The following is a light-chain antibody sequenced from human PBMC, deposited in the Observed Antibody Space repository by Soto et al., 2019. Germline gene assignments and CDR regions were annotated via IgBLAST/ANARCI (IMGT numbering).Light chain of an antibody. V-gene: IGLV2-14*01. CDR2: DVS. CDR3: SSYTSSSSYV. Sequence: QSALPQPASVSGSPGQSITISCTGTSSDVGGYNYVSWYQQHPGKAPKLMIYDVSNRPSGVSNLFSGSKSGNTASLTISGRQAEDEADYYCSSYTSSSSYVFGTGTQVTVL. J-gene: IGLJ1*01. CDR1: SSDVGGYNY.